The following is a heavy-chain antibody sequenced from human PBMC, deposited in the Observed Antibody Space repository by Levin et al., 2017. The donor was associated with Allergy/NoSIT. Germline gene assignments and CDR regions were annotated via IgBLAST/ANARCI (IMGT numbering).Heavy chain of an antibody. J-gene: IGHJ4*02. CDR3: AKFRMVVVTAPLDY. Sequence: GGSLRLSCAASGFTFSSNAMSWVRQAPGKGLEWVSAISGSGGSTYYADSVKGRFTISRDNSKNTLYLQMNSLRAEDTAVYYCAKFRMVVVTAPLDYWGQGTLVTVSS. D-gene: IGHD2-21*02. V-gene: IGHV3-23*01. CDR2: ISGSGGST. CDR1: GFTFSSNA.